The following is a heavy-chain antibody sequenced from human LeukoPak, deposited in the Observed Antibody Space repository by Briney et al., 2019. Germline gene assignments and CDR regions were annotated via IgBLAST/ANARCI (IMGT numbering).Heavy chain of an antibody. CDR1: GFTFSSYA. V-gene: IGHV3-23*01. J-gene: IGHJ4*02. Sequence: GGSLRLSCAASGFTFSSYAMSWVRQAPGKGLDWVSAISGSGGNTYYADSVKGRFTISRDNSKNTLYLQMNSLRAEDTAVYYGANPSGSYDYWGQGTLVTVSS. CDR3: ANPSGSYDY. CDR2: ISGSGGNT. D-gene: IGHD1-26*01.